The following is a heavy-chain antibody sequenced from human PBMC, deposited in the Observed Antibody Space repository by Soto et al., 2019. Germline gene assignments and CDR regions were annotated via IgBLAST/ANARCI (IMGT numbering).Heavy chain of an antibody. CDR3: ARDGTENWNYADAFDI. V-gene: IGHV4-38-2*02. D-gene: IGHD1-7*01. CDR2: IYHSGST. Sequence: SETLSLTCTVSGYSINSGYYWGWIRQPPGKGLEWIGSIYHSGSTYYNPSLKSRVTISVDTSKNQFSLKLSSVTAADTAVYYCARDGTENWNYADAFDIWGQGTMVTVSS. J-gene: IGHJ3*02. CDR1: GYSINSGYY.